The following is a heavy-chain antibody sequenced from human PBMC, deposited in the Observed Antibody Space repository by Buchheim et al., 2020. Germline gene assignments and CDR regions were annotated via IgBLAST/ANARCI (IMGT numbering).Heavy chain of an antibody. J-gene: IGHJ6*02. Sequence: QVQLQESGPGLVKPSQTLSLTCIVSGGSISSGGYYWSWIRQHPGKGLEWIGYIYYSGSTYYNPSLKSRVTISVDTFKNQFSLTLSSVTAADTAVYYCARDRVVVVAATSYYYYGMDVWGQGTT. V-gene: IGHV4-31*03. CDR3: ARDRVVVVAATSYYYYGMDV. CDR1: GGSISSGGYY. D-gene: IGHD2-15*01. CDR2: IYYSGST.